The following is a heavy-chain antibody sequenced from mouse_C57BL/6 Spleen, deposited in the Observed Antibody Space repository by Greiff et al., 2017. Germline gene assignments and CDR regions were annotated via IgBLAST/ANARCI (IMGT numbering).Heavy chain of an antibody. CDR2: INPSSGYT. D-gene: IGHD3-2*02. J-gene: IGHJ4*01. CDR1: GYTFTSYW. Sequence: QVQLQQSGAELAKPGASVKMSCKASGYTFTSYWMHWVKQRPGQGLEWIGYINPSSGYTKYNQKFKDKATLTADKSSSTAYMQLSSLPYADSAVSYCTTAQPTDAMDYWGQGTLVTVSS. CDR3: TTAQPTDAMDY. V-gene: IGHV1-7*01.